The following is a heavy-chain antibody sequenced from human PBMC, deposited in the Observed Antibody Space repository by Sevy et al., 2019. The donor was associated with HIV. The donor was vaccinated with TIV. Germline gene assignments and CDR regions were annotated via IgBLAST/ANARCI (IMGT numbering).Heavy chain of an antibody. Sequence: SETLSLTCTVSGGSISSYYWSWIRQPAGKGLEWIGRIYTSGSTNYNPSLKSRVTMSVDTSKNQFSLKLSSVTAADTAVYYCARVGGATQAQTFDYWGQGTLVTVSS. J-gene: IGHJ4*02. CDR2: IYTSGST. D-gene: IGHD1-26*01. CDR1: GGSISSYY. CDR3: ARVGGATQAQTFDY. V-gene: IGHV4-4*07.